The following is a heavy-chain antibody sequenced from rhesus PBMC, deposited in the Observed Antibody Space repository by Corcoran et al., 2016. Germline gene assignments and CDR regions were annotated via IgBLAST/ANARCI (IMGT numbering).Heavy chain of an antibody. CDR3: ARYMTTVTAAGFDY. D-gene: IGHD4-35*01. V-gene: IGHV4-169*01. Sequence: LHLQESGPGLVKPSVTLSLTCAVSGGSISSSYWSWIFQVPGKGLEWVGYIIVSVRRTNYNPSLESLVALSVDTTKKQLSMKLSSVTAADTAVYYCARYMTTVTAAGFDYWGQGVLVTVSS. CDR2: IIVSVRRT. J-gene: IGHJ4*01. CDR1: GGSISSSY.